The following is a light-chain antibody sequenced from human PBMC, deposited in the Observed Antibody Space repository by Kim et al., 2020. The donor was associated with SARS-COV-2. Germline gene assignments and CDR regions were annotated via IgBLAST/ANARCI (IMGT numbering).Light chain of an antibody. CDR1: SSDVGTYNR. J-gene: IGLJ3*02. V-gene: IGLV2-18*02. Sequence: GQSVTISCTGTSSDVGTYNRVSWYQQPPGTATKLMIYEVSNRPSGVPDRFSGSKSGNTASLTISGLQAEDEADYYCSSYTSSNTGVFGGGTQLTVL. CDR3: SSYTSSNTGV. CDR2: EVS.